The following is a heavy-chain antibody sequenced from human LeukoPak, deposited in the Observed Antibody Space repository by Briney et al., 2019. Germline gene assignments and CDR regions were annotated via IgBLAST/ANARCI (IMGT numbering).Heavy chain of an antibody. D-gene: IGHD5-18*01. CDR3: AREAPSETTMVSAFDI. CDR2: IIPIFGTG. J-gene: IGHJ3*02. V-gene: IGHV1-69*06. Sequence: GASVKVSCKASGYTFTGYYMHWVRQAPGQGLEWMGGIIPIFGTGNYAQTFQGRVTITADISTRTAYMELSSLRSEDTAVYYCAREAPSETTMVSAFDIWGQGTIVTVSS. CDR1: GYTFTGYY.